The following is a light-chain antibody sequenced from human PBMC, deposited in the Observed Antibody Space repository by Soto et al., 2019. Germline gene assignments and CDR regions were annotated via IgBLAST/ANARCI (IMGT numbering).Light chain of an antibody. CDR3: AAWDGSLNHIL. V-gene: IGLV1-44*01. Sequence: QSVLTQPPSASGTPGQRVTISCSGSSSNMGTNTVNWYQQLPRAAPKLLVYSDNQRPSGVPDRFSGSKYGTSASLAITGLQSEDEADYYCAAWDGSLNHILFGGGTKLTVL. CDR2: SDN. J-gene: IGLJ2*01. CDR1: SSNMGTNT.